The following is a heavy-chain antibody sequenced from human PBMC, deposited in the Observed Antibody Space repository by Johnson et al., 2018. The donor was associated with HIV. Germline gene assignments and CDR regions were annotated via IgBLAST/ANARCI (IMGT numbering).Heavy chain of an antibody. Sequence: MQLVESGGGVVQPGRSLRLSCAASGFTFSSYAMHWVRQAPGEGLEWVAVISYDGTNKYYADSVKGRFTISRDNSKNTVYLQMNSLRADYTAMYYCARPLDWKDLSDALDIWGQGTMVSVSS. D-gene: IGHD1-1*01. V-gene: IGHV3-30-3*01. CDR1: GFTFSSYA. CDR3: ARPLDWKDLSDALDI. J-gene: IGHJ3*02. CDR2: ISYDGTNK.